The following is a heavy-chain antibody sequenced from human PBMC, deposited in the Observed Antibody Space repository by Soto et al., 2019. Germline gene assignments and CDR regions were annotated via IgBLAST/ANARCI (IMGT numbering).Heavy chain of an antibody. CDR2: ISSSGSTI. D-gene: IGHD6-6*01. J-gene: IGHJ3*02. CDR1: GFTFSSYE. CDR3: ARVWGSSSPDAFDI. V-gene: IGHV3-48*03. Sequence: PGGSLRLSCAASGFTFSSYEMNWVRQAPGKGLEWVSYISSSGSTIYYADSVKGRFTISRDNAKNSLYLQMNSLRAEDTAVYYCARVWGSSSPDAFDIWGQGTMVTVSS.